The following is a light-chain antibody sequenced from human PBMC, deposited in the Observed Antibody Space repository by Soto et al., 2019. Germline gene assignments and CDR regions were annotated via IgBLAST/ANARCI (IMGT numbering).Light chain of an antibody. V-gene: IGLV2-14*03. Sequence: QSALTQPASVSGSPGHSITISCTGTSSDVGGYNYVSWYQQHPGKVPKLMIYDVSNRTSGVSNRFSGSKSGNTASLTISGLQAEDEADYYCSSYTSSSTYVFGIGTKVTVL. J-gene: IGLJ1*01. CDR3: SSYTSSSTYV. CDR1: SSDVGGYNY. CDR2: DVS.